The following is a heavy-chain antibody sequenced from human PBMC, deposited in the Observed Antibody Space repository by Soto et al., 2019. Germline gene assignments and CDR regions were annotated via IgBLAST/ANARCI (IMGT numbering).Heavy chain of an antibody. V-gene: IGHV3-72*01. CDR1: GFTFSDHC. CDR3: TRTSRGGFFDY. CDR2: IRNKADRHTT. J-gene: IGHJ4*02. Sequence: GGSLRLSCAASGFTFSDHCMDWVRQAPGKGLEWVGRIRNKADRHTTVYAASVKGRFTISRDDSKSSLYLQMNSLNTDDTAVYYCTRTSRGGFFDYWGEGSKVTVSS. D-gene: IGHD3-10*01.